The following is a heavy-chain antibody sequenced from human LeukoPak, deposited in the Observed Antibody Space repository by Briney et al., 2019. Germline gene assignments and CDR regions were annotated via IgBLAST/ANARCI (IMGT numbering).Heavy chain of an antibody. CDR1: GFTFDDYA. V-gene: IGHV3-9*01. D-gene: IGHD6-13*01. J-gene: IGHJ4*02. Sequence: SLRLSCAASGFTFDDYAMHWVRQAPGKGLEWVSGISWNSGSIGYADSVKGRFTISRDNAKNSLYLQMNSLRAEDTALYYCAKAEYSSSWYFDYWGQGTLVTVSS. CDR2: ISWNSGSI. CDR3: AKAEYSSSWYFDY.